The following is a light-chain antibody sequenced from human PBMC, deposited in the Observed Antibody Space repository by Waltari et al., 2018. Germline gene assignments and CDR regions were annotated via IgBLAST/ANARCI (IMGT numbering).Light chain of an antibody. J-gene: IGKJ3*01. CDR2: WAS. Sequence: DIVLTQSPDSLAVSLGERATINCKSSKSVSYSSNNRDYLAWYQQKPGQPPKRLIYWASTRESGVPDRFSGSGSGTDFTLTISSLQAEDVAVYYCKQYYSNFFTFGPGTKVDIK. CDR1: KSVSYSSNNRDY. CDR3: KQYYSNFFT. V-gene: IGKV4-1*01.